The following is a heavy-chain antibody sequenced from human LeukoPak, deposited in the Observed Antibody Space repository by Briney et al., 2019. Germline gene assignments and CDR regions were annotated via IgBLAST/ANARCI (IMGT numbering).Heavy chain of an antibody. V-gene: IGHV1-24*01. CDR3: ATDSIAAAGTWGYYYYGMDV. CDR2: FDPEDGET. Sequence: ASVKVSCKVSGYTLTELSMHWVRQAPGKGLEWMGGFDPEDGETIYAQKFQGRVTMTEDTFTDTAYMELSSLRSEDTAVYYCATDSIAAAGTWGYYYYGMDVWGKGTTVTVSS. J-gene: IGHJ6*04. CDR1: GYTLTELS. D-gene: IGHD6-13*01.